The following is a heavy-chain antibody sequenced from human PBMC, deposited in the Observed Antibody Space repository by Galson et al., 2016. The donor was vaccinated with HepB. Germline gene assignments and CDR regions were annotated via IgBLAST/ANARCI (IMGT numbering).Heavy chain of an antibody. CDR1: GFSFRSYG. Sequence: SLRLSCAASGFSFRSYGMHWVRQAPGKGLEWVAVISYDGSNRYFGDSVKGRFTISRDNSENTLYLQTDSLRPEDTAVYYCAKDGEDIVVVPTGTLDYWGQGTLVTVSS. D-gene: IGHD2-2*01. CDR3: AKDGEDIVVVPTGTLDY. J-gene: IGHJ4*02. CDR2: ISYDGSNR. V-gene: IGHV3-30*18.